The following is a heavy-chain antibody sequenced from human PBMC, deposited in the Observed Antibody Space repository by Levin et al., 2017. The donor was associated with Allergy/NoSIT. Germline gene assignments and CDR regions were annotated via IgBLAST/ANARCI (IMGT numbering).Heavy chain of an antibody. CDR3: ARDYLLWSSIEPTNWFDP. V-gene: IGHV1-8*01. D-gene: IGHD3-10*01. CDR1: GYTFTSYD. J-gene: IGHJ5*02. CDR2: MNPNSGNT. Sequence: GASVKVSCKASGYTFTSYDINWVRQATGQGLEWMGWMNPNSGNTGYAQKFQGRVTMTRNTSISTAYMELSSLRSEDTAVYYCARDYLLWSSIEPTNWFDPWGQGTLVTVSS.